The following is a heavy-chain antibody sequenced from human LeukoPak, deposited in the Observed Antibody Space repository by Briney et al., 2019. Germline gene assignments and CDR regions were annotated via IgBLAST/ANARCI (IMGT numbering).Heavy chain of an antibody. J-gene: IGHJ4*02. V-gene: IGHV4-39*07. CDR3: ARAAMVRGVGADY. CDR1: GGSISSSSYY. D-gene: IGHD3-10*01. Sequence: PSETLSLTCTVSGGSISSSSYYWGWIRQPPGKGPEWIGSIYHSGSTYYNPSLKSRVTIAVETSKNQFSLKLSSVTAADTAVYYCARAAMVRGVGADYWGRGTLVTVSS. CDR2: IYHSGST.